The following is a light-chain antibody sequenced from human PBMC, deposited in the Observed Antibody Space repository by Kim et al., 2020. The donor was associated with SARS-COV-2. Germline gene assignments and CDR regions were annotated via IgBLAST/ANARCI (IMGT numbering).Light chain of an antibody. CDR1: QTLLQNSNNKNH. Sequence: DIVMTQSPDSLAVSLGERATIHCKSSQTLLQNSNNKNHLAWFQQKPRQPPKLLIYWTSTRESGVPDRFSGSGSGTDFTLTISSLQAEDVAVYYCQEYSRGYTFGQGTKLEIK. J-gene: IGKJ2*01. CDR3: QEYSRGYT. CDR2: WTS. V-gene: IGKV4-1*01.